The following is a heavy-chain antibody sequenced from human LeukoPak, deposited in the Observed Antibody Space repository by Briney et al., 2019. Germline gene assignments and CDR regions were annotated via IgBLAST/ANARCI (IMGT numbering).Heavy chain of an antibody. CDR1: GLRVASYY. CDR2: GGNSDNQK. Sequence: GGSLRLSCAASGLRVASYYTGWVRQAPGKGLGWGGVGGNSDNQKNHADSVKGRFPISGDDAKNSVYLQMNSLRVEATAIYYCAREQWYRFDNWGQGALVTVSS. J-gene: IGHJ4*02. V-gene: IGHV3-11*01. D-gene: IGHD2-8*01. CDR3: AREQWYRFDN.